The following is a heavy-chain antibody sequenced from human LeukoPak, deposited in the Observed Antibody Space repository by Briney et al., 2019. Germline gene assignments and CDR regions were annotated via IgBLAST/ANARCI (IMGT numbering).Heavy chain of an antibody. J-gene: IGHJ1*01. D-gene: IGHD1-26*01. CDR1: GGTFTIYA. V-gene: IGHV1-69*13. CDR3: ARGVQWEPHGH. CDR2: IIPIFGTA. Sequence: SVKVSYTASGGTFTIYAISWVRQAPGQGREWMGGIIPIFGTANYAQKFQGRVTITADESTSTAYMELSSLRSEDTAVYYCARGVQWEPHGHWGQGTLVTVSS.